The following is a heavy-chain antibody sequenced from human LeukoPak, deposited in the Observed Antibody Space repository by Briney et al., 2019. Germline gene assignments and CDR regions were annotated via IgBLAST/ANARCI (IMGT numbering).Heavy chain of an antibody. CDR1: GFPFAPFW. J-gene: IGHJ4*02. CDR2: MNRDGSEA. D-gene: IGHD3-3*01. V-gene: IGHV3-7*04. Sequence: GGSLRLSCAASGFPFAPFWMTWVRQAPGKGPEFVATMNRDGSEAAYGNSVRGRFTISRDNARNSLYLQMYSLRAEDTAVYYCARGIEECLYLNYWGQGALVTVSS. CDR3: ARGIEECLYLNY.